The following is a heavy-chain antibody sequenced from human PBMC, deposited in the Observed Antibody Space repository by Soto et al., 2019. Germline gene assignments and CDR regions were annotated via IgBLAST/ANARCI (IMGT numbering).Heavy chain of an antibody. V-gene: IGHV4-31*03. J-gene: IGHJ3*02. CDR2: IYYSGST. Sequence: SETLSLTCTVSGGSISSGGYYWSWIRQHQGKGLEWIGYIYYSGSTYYNPSLKSRVTISVDTSKNQFSLKLSSVTAADTAVYYCTVITGTTTADAFYIWGQGPMVTVSS. CDR1: GGSISSGGYY. CDR3: TVITGTTTADAFYI. D-gene: IGHD1-7*01.